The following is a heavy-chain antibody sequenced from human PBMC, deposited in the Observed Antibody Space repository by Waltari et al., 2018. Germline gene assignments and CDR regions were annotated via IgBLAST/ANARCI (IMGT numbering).Heavy chain of an antibody. CDR1: GGSISSGSYY. V-gene: IGHV4-61*09. J-gene: IGHJ3*02. CDR3: ARAGFSTAFDI. D-gene: IGHD3-10*01. Sequence: QVQLQESGPGLVKPSQTLSLTCTVSGGSISSGSYYWSWIRQPAGKGLEWIGYIYTSGSTNYNPSLKSRVTISVDTSKNQFSLKLSSVTAADTAVYYCARAGFSTAFDIWGQGTMVTVSS. CDR2: IYTSGST.